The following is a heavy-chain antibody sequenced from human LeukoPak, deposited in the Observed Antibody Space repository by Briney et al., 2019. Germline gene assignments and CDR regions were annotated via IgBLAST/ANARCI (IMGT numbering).Heavy chain of an antibody. CDR1: GYGFTSYW. CDR2: IYPGDSDT. CDR3: ASAGDSRNYYYGMDV. D-gene: IGHD4-17*01. Sequence: GESLKISCKGSGYGFTSYWIGWVRQMPGKGLEWMGIIYPGDSDTRYSPSFQGQVTISADKSISTAYLQWSSLKASDTAMYYCASAGDSRNYYYGMDVWGQGTTVTVSS. J-gene: IGHJ6*02. V-gene: IGHV5-51*01.